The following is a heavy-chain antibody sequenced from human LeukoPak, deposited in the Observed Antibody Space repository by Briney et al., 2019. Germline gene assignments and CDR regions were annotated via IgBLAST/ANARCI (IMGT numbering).Heavy chain of an antibody. V-gene: IGHV3-33*08. D-gene: IGHD6-19*01. CDR1: GFTFSSYG. CDR3: ARDSTPQYSSGWYYYYYGMDV. J-gene: IGHJ6*02. Sequence: GGSLRLSCSASGFTFSSYGMHWVRQAPGKGLEWVAVIRYDGSNKYYADSVKGRFTISRDNSKNTLYLQMNSLRAEDTAVYYCARDSTPQYSSGWYYYYYGMDVWGQGTTVTVSS. CDR2: IRYDGSNK.